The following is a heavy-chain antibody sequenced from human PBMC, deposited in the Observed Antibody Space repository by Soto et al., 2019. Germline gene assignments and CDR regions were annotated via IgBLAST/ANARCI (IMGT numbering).Heavy chain of an antibody. V-gene: IGHV1-18*01. Sequence: ASVKVSCKASGYSFSYYGINWVRQAPGQGLEWMGWINTKTGHRNYAQKFEDRLTMTTATSTNTVYMELKRLRSDDTAVYYCARDRLRGYDSSGFYAWGQGTPVTVSS. D-gene: IGHD3-22*01. CDR1: GYSFSYYG. CDR3: ARDRLRGYDSSGFYA. CDR2: INTKTGHR. J-gene: IGHJ1*01.